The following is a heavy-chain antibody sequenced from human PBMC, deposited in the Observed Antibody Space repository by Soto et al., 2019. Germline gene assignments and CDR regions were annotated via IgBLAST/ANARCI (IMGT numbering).Heavy chain of an antibody. CDR3: ARDSVGGSSHFDY. CDR1: GGSISSYY. V-gene: IGHV4-59*01. CDR2: IYYSGST. J-gene: IGHJ4*02. D-gene: IGHD2-15*01. Sequence: SETLSLTCTVSGGSISSYYWSWIRQPPGKGLEWIGYIYYSGSTNYNPSLKSRVTISVDTSKNQFSLKLSSVTAADTAVYYCARDSVGGSSHFDYWGQGTLVTVSS.